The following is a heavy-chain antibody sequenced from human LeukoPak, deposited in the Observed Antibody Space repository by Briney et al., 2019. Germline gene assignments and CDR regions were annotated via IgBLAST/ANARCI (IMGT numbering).Heavy chain of an antibody. J-gene: IGHJ6*03. V-gene: IGHV3-9*01. CDR3: ARRGNYSYYHMDV. CDR1: GFTFDDYA. Sequence: LGGSLRLSCAASGFTFDDYAMHWVRQAPGKGLEWVSGISWNSGSIGYADSVKGRFTISRDNAKNLLYLQMNSLRADDTAVYYCARRGNYSYYHMDVWGKGTTVTVSS. CDR2: ISWNSGSI.